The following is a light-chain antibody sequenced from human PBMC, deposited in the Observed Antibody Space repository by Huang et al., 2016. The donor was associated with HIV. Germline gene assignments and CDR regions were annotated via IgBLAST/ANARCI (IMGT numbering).Light chain of an antibody. J-gene: IGKJ1*01. Sequence: ENLMTQSPSTLSVSPGESATLSCRASQSVFKNLAWYQQTPGQAPKLLIYGSSTRAAGIPDRFSGSGSGTDFTLTISSLQSEDFAVYYCQQYNTSPRTFGQGTKLEIK. V-gene: IGKV3-15*01. CDR2: GSS. CDR1: QSVFKN. CDR3: QQYNTSPRT.